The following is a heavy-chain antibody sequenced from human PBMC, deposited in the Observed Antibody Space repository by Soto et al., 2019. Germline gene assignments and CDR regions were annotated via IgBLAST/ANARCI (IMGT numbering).Heavy chain of an antibody. Sequence: PSETLSLTCAVSGYSISSSNWWGWIRQPPGKGLEWIGYIYYSGSTYYNPSLKSRVTMSVDTSKNQFSLKLSSVTAVDTAVYYCARGGSNDWQVAFDIWGQGTMVTVSS. V-gene: IGHV4-28*03. CDR3: ARGGSNDWQVAFDI. J-gene: IGHJ3*02. D-gene: IGHD3-9*01. CDR2: IYYSGST. CDR1: GYSISSSNW.